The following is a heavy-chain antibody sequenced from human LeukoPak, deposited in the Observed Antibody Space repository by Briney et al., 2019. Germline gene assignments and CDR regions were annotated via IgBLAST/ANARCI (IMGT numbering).Heavy chain of an antibody. J-gene: IGHJ4*02. Sequence: QSGGSLRLSCAASGFTFSTYAMNWVRQAPGKGLEWVSIISGSGGNTFYADSVKGRFTISRDNSKNTLYLQMNSLRAEDTAVYYCASERWALFDYWGQGTLVTVSS. D-gene: IGHD1-26*01. CDR3: ASERWALFDY. CDR1: GFTFSTYA. V-gene: IGHV3-23*01. CDR2: ISGSGGNT.